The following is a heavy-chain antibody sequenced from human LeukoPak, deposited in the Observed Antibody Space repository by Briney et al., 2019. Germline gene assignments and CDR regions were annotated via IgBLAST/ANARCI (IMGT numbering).Heavy chain of an antibody. CDR2: INPNSGGT. Sequence: ASVSVSFKASGYTFTVYYMHWVRQAPGQGLGWMGWINPNSGGTNYAQKFQGRVTMTRDTSISTAYMELSRLRSDDTAVYYCARDKGYDSSGYDIGYWGQGTLVTVSS. CDR1: GYTFTVYY. J-gene: IGHJ4*02. CDR3: ARDKGYDSSGYDIGY. V-gene: IGHV1-2*02. D-gene: IGHD3-22*01.